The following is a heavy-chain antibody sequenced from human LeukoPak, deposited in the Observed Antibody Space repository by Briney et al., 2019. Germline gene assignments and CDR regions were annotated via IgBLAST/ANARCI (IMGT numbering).Heavy chain of an antibody. J-gene: IGHJ4*02. CDR2: TYYRSKWYN. V-gene: IGHV6-1*01. Sequence: SRTLSLTCAISGNSVSSAAWNWIRQSPSRGLEWLGRTYYRSKWYNDYAVSVKSRITINPDTSKNQFSLQLNSVTPEDTAVYYCARGGIGYCTSSNCYFDYWGQGTLVTSSS. CDR1: GNSVSSAA. D-gene: IGHD2-2*01. CDR3: ARGGIGYCTSSNCYFDY.